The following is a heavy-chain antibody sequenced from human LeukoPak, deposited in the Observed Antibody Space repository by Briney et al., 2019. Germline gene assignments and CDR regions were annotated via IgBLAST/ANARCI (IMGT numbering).Heavy chain of an antibody. V-gene: IGHV4-59*08. CDR2: IYYSGST. D-gene: IGHD6-19*01. CDR3: ARFSIGSYDYYFDY. CDR1: GGSISSYY. Sequence: PSETLSLTCTVSGGSISSYYWSWIRQPPGKGLEWIGYIYYSGSTNYNPSLKSRVTISVDTSKNQFSPKLSSVTAADTAVYYCARFSIGSYDYYFDYWGQGTLVTVSS. J-gene: IGHJ4*02.